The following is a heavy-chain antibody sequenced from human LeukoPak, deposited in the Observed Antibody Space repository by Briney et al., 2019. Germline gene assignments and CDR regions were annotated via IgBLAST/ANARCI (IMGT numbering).Heavy chain of an antibody. J-gene: IGHJ3*02. CDR2: IYTSGST. D-gene: IGHD3-22*01. Sequence: PSETLSLTCTVSGGSISSSSYYWSWIRQPAGKGLEWIGRIYTSGSTNYNPSLKSRVTISVDTSKNQFSLKLSSVTAADTAVYYCARDPAVGGYYGDAFDIWGQGTMVTVSS. V-gene: IGHV4-61*02. CDR1: GGSISSSSYY. CDR3: ARDPAVGGYYGDAFDI.